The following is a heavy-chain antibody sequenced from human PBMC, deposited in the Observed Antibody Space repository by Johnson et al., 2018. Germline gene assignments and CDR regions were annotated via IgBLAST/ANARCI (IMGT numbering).Heavy chain of an antibody. CDR3: AKYPDSSDVVYFQH. J-gene: IGHJ1*01. D-gene: IGHD4-17*01. CDR1: GFTFSSYA. CDR2: ISASGGST. Sequence: VQLVQSGGGLVQPGGSLRLSCAASGFTFSSYAMSWVRQAPGKGLDWVPDISASGGSTYYADSVEGRFTISRDNSKNTLYLQRNSLRAEDPSVYYCAKYPDSSDVVYFQHLGQGTLVTVSS. V-gene: IGHV3-23*04.